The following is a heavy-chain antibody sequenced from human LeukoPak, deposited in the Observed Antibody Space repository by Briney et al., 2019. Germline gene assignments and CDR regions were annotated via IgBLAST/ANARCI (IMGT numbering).Heavy chain of an antibody. V-gene: IGHV1-46*01. CDR3: ARIRDGYNDAYDI. Sequence: ASVKVSCKASGYTFTSYYIHWVRQAPGQVLEWMGLINPDGGNTNYAQNFRGRVTLTRDTSTSTVYMELSSLRSEDTAIYYCARIRDGYNDAYDIWGQGTVVTVPS. J-gene: IGHJ3*02. CDR2: INPDGGNT. CDR1: GYTFTSYY. D-gene: IGHD5-24*01.